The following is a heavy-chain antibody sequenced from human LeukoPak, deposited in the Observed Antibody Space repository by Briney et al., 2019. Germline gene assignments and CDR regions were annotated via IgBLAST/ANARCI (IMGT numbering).Heavy chain of an antibody. Sequence: GGSLRLSCAASGFTFSSYEMNWVRQAPGKGLEWVSYISSSGSTIYYADSVKGRFTISRDNAKNLLYLQMNSLRAEDTAVYYCARDYGRLYYYYYMDVWGKGTTVTISS. J-gene: IGHJ6*03. V-gene: IGHV3-48*03. CDR2: ISSSGSTI. D-gene: IGHD4-17*01. CDR1: GFTFSSYE. CDR3: ARDYGRLYYYYYMDV.